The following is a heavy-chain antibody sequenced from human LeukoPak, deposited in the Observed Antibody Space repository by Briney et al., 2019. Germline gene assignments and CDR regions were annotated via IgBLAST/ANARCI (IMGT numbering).Heavy chain of an antibody. CDR1: GFTVSSNY. Sequence: PGGSLRLSCAASGFTVSSNYMSWVRQAPGKGLEWVSSISSSSSYIYYADSVKGRFTISRDNAKNSLYLQMNSLRAEDTALYYCARVKSGSPKSPFDYWGQGTLVTVSS. J-gene: IGHJ4*02. CDR2: ISSSSSYI. CDR3: ARVKSGSPKSPFDY. D-gene: IGHD1-26*01. V-gene: IGHV3-21*04.